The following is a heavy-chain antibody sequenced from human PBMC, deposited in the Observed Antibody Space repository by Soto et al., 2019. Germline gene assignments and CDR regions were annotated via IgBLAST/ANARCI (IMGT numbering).Heavy chain of an antibody. J-gene: IGHJ5*02. CDR3: AREWFDP. CDR2: ISGGGGGT. V-gene: IGHV3-23*01. CDR1: GFIFSNYA. Sequence: GGSLRLSCSASGFIFSNYAMSWIRQAPGKGLEWVSSISGGGGGTHYADSVKGRFTISRDNAKNSLYLEMNSLRAEDTAVYYCAREWFDPWGQGTLVTVSS.